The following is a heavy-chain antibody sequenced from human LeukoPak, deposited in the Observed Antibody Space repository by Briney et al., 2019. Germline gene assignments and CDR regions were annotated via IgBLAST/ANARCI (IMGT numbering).Heavy chain of an antibody. CDR1: GFTFSSYA. CDR3: AKAGDYGVSLDY. CDR2: ISYDGSNK. V-gene: IGHV3-30-3*01. J-gene: IGHJ4*02. Sequence: GRSLRLSCAASGFTFSSYAMHWVRQAPGKGLEWVAVISYDGSNKYYADSVKGRFTISRDNSKNTLYLQMNSLRAEDTAVYYCAKAGDYGVSLDYWGQGTLVTVSS. D-gene: IGHD4-17*01.